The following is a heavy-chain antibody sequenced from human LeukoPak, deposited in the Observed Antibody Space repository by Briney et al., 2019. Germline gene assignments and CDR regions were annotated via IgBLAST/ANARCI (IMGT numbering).Heavy chain of an antibody. V-gene: IGHV4-61*03. CDR3: ARSQNYYGSGDY. D-gene: IGHD3-10*01. Sequence: SETLSLTCTVSGDSVSNGNYYWSWLRQPPGKALEWLGYIYYTGKTYYNPSLEGRVTILVDTSRNHFSVKLSSVTAADTAVYYCARSQNYYGSGDYWSQGTLVTVSS. J-gene: IGHJ4*02. CDR2: IYYTGKT. CDR1: GDSVSNGNYY.